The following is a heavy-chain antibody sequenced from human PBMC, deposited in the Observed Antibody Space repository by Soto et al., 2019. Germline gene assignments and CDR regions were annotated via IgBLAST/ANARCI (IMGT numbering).Heavy chain of an antibody. V-gene: IGHV4-39*01. CDR1: GGSISSSTYY. Sequence: SETLSLTCTVSGGSISSSTYYWGWIRQPPGKGLEWIGSIYYSGSTYYNPSLKSRVTISVDTSKNQFSLKLSSVTAADTAVYYCARQSYDNSGDYQYYFDYWGQGTLVIVAS. D-gene: IGHD3-22*01. CDR3: ARQSYDNSGDYQYYFDY. CDR2: IYYSGST. J-gene: IGHJ4*02.